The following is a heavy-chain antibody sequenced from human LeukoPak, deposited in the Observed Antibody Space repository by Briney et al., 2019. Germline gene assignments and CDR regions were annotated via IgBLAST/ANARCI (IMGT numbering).Heavy chain of an antibody. D-gene: IGHD3-22*01. J-gene: IGHJ4*02. CDR3: ARQSGAMIVGEIDY. CDR1: GASFSSGDQY. Sequence: PSQTLSLTCTVSGASFSSGDQYWNWIRQSPGRGLEWIGYIYTSGSTNYNPSLKSRVTISVDTSKNQFSLKLSSVTAADTAVYYCARQSGAMIVGEIDYWGQGTLVTVSS. CDR2: IYTSGST. V-gene: IGHV4-30-4*08.